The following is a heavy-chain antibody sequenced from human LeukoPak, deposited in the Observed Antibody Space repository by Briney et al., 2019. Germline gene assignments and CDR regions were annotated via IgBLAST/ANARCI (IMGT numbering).Heavy chain of an antibody. D-gene: IGHD1-1*01. J-gene: IGHJ4*02. V-gene: IGHV1-18*01. Sequence: GASVKVSYTAAGYTFTSYGISWVRQAPGQGLEWMGGISAYNDKTKYAQKLKGRVTMTTETSTSSAYMWLRSQRSGGTDIYYCARDRKLERRWVYFDYGGRGTLFTASS. CDR3: ARDRKLERRWVYFDY. CDR2: ISAYNDKT. CDR1: GYTFTSYG.